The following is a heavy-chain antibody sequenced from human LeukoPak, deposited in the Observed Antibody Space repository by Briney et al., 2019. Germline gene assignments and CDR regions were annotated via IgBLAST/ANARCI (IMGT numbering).Heavy chain of an antibody. Sequence: TSRISWVRQAPRQGLEWMGWIGTYGGDTYYAQKFQGRITVTTDTSTSTVYMELRNLRSDDTAVYYCARDLWNFYDDSGYNRDFDSWGQGTLVTVSS. CDR3: ARDLWNFYDDSGYNRDFDS. CDR1: TSR. V-gene: IGHV1-18*01. CDR2: IGTYGGDT. D-gene: IGHD3-22*01. J-gene: IGHJ5*01.